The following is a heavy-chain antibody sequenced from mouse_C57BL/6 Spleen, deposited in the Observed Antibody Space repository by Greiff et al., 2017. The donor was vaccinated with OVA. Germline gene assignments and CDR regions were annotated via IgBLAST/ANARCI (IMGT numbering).Heavy chain of an antibody. CDR3: ARGQLRSFYAMDY. V-gene: IGHV5-16*01. D-gene: IGHD1-1*01. J-gene: IGHJ4*01. Sequence: EVHLVESEGGLVQPGSSMKLSCTASGFTFSDYYMAWVRQVPEKGLEWVANINYDGSSTYYLDSLKSRFIISRDNAKNILYLQMSSLKSEDTATYYCARGQLRSFYAMDYWGQGTSVTVSS. CDR1: GFTFSDYY. CDR2: INYDGSST.